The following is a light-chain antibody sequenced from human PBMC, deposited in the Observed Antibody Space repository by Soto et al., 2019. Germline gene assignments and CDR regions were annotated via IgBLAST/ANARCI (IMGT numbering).Light chain of an antibody. V-gene: IGKV1-9*01. CDR3: QQLNSYPLT. Sequence: DIQLTQSPSFLSASVGDRVTVTCRASQGISSYLAWYQQQPGKAPRLLIYAASTLQSAVPSRFSGSGSGTEFTLTISSLQPEDFATYYCQQLNSYPLTFGQGTRVEI. CDR2: AAS. CDR1: QGISSY. J-gene: IGKJ1*01.